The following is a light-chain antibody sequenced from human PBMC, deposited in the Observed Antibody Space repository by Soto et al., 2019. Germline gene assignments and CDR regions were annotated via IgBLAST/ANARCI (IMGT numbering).Light chain of an antibody. CDR1: SSNFASNS. V-gene: IGLV1-47*01. CDR2: KSN. J-gene: IGLJ2*01. Sequence: QPVLTQPPSASGTPGQRVTISCSGSSSNFASNSVYWYQQVPGTAPKLLIYKSNQRPSGVADRFSGSKSGTSASLAISGRRSEDEADYYCFTWDDNLSCVLFGGGTKVTVL. CDR3: FTWDDNLSCVL.